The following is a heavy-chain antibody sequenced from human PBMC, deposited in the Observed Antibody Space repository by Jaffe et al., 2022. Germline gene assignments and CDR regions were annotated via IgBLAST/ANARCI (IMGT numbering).Heavy chain of an antibody. V-gene: IGHV1-69*01. Sequence: QVQLVQSGAEVKKPGSSVKVSCKASGGTFSSYAISWVRQAPGQGLEWMGGIIPIFGTANYAQKFQGRVTITADESTSTAYMELSSLRSEDTAVYYCARGAPHADYDFWSVKTGFDYWGQGTLVTVSS. CDR3: ARGAPHADYDFWSVKTGFDY. D-gene: IGHD3-3*01. CDR2: IIPIFGTA. CDR1: GGTFSSYA. J-gene: IGHJ4*02.